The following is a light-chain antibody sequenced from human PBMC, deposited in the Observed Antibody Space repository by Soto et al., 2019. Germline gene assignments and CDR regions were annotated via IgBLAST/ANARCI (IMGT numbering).Light chain of an antibody. V-gene: IGKV1-5*03. CDR1: QSISNW. CDR2: QAS. J-gene: IGKJ2*01. CDR3: QQYDRCPYT. Sequence: DIQMTQSPSTLSASVGDTVTITCRACQSISNWLAWYQHKPGQAPKLLIHQASTLESGIPSRFSGSGSGTEFTLAISSLQPDDFETFYCQQYDRCPYTFGHGTKLEIK.